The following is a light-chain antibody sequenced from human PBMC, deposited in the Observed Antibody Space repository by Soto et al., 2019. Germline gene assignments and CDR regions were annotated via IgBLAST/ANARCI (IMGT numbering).Light chain of an antibody. Sequence: EIVLTQSPATLSLSPGERATLSCRASQSVSSYLAWYQQKPGQAPRLLIYDASNRAAGIPDRFSGSGSGTDFTLTISSLEPEDFAVYYCQQRSNWPRKFGQGTKLEIK. J-gene: IGKJ2*01. CDR1: QSVSSY. CDR2: DAS. V-gene: IGKV3-11*01. CDR3: QQRSNWPRK.